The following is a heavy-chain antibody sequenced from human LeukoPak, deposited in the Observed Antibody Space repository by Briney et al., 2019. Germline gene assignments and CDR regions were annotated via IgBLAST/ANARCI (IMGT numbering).Heavy chain of an antibody. J-gene: IGHJ4*02. Sequence: ASVKVSCKASGYTFTSYGIIWVRQAPGQGREGMGGISAYNGNTNYSQKLQARVTMTTDTATITASIEPRSLRSDDTAVYYRIIDRNPIVVVTERQFDYWGQGTLVSVSS. D-gene: IGHD3-22*01. V-gene: IGHV1-18*01. CDR2: ISAYNGNT. CDR3: IIDRNPIVVVTERQFDY. CDR1: GYTFTSYG.